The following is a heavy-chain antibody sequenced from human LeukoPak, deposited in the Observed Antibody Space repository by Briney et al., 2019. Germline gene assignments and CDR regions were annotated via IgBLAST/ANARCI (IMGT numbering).Heavy chain of an antibody. CDR1: GFTFSNYA. CDR2: ISYVGRNA. V-gene: IGHV3-30*04. J-gene: IGHJ4*02. Sequence: GGSLRLSCAASGFTFSNYAIHWVRQGPGKGLERVAVISYVGRNAYYADSVKGRLTLSRDNSKNTVYLQMIILRDEHMVVYYCAISGEQWLLYEYGGQGTGVSVFS. D-gene: IGHD6-19*01. CDR3: AISGEQWLLYEY.